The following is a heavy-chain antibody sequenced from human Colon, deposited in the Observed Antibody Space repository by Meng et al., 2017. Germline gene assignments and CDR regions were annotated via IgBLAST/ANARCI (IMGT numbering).Heavy chain of an antibody. Sequence: HVQLQEAGSGLVKPSETLSLTCAVSGGSISTYYWSWIRQPPGKGLEWIGNNYYSGSTNYNPSLASRVTISVDSSKNQFSLKLSSVTAADTAVYYCARHQNGGTYPLDYWGQGTLVTVSS. D-gene: IGHD3-16*02. CDR2: NYYSGST. J-gene: IGHJ4*02. CDR3: ARHQNGGTYPLDY. CDR1: GGSISTYY. V-gene: IGHV4-59*08.